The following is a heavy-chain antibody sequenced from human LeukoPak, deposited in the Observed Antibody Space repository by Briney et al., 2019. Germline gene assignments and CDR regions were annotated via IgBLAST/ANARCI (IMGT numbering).Heavy chain of an antibody. V-gene: IGHV3-21*01. Sequence: PGGSLRLFCAASGFTLSSYSMNWVRQAPGKGLEWVSSISSRSSYIYYADSVKGRFTISRDNAKNSLYLQMNSLRAEDTAVYYCARGQYYSETNGYYLFDYWGQGTLVTVSS. CDR2: ISSRSSYI. CDR1: GFTLSSYS. D-gene: IGHD3-22*01. J-gene: IGHJ4*02. CDR3: ARGQYYSETNGYYLFDY.